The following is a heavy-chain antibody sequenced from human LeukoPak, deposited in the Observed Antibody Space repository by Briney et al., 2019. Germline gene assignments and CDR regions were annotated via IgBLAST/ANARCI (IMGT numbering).Heavy chain of an antibody. Sequence: ASVKVSCKASGYRFAGYYIHWVRQAPGQVLEWMGWINPNYGGTNYAQKFQGRVTMTRETSISTAYMELRGLKFDDTALYYCVRGPSRPGDWFDPWGQGTLVTVSS. CDR1: GYRFAGYY. D-gene: IGHD6-6*01. V-gene: IGHV1-2*02. CDR2: INPNYGGT. J-gene: IGHJ5*02. CDR3: VRGPSRPGDWFDP.